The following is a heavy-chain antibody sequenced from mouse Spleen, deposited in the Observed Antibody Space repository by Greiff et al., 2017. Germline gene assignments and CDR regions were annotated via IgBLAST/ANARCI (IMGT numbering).Heavy chain of an antibody. V-gene: IGHV1-20*01. Sequence: EVQLQESGPELVKPGDSVKISCKASGYSFTGYFMNWVMQSHGKSLEWIGRINPYNGDTFYNQKFKGKATLTVDKSSSTAHMELRSLTSEDSAVYYCARGSSGYSAYWGQGTLVTVSA. J-gene: IGHJ3*01. CDR2: INPYNGDT. D-gene: IGHD3-1*01. CDR1: GYSFTGYF. CDR3: ARGSSGYSAY.